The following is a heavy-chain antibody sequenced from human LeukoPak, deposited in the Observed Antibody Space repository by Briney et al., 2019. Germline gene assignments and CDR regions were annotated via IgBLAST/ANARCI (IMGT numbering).Heavy chain of an antibody. J-gene: IGHJ4*02. V-gene: IGHV1-3*01. CDR3: ARDGLDVDTAMVPQAY. CDR2: INAGNGNT. Sequence: ASVKVSCKASGYTFTSYAMHWVRQAPGQRLEWMGWINAGNGNTKYSQKFQGRVTITRDTSASTAYMELSRLRSDDTAVYYCARDGLDVDTAMVPQAYWGQGTLVTVSS. D-gene: IGHD5-18*01. CDR1: GYTFTSYA.